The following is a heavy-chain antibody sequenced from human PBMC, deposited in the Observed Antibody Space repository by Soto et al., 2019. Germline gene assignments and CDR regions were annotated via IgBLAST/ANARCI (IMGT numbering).Heavy chain of an antibody. Sequence: ETLSLTCVVSGGSLSDYFWSWVRQPPGMALEWIGEINHLGSINYNPSLKSRVTMSVDTSKNQFSLTLNSVTAADTATYYCARGGISHWAYFYYMDVWDRGTTVTVSS. V-gene: IGHV4-34*01. CDR1: GGSLSDYF. D-gene: IGHD2-21*01. CDR2: INHLGSI. CDR3: ARGGISHWAYFYYMDV. J-gene: IGHJ6*03.